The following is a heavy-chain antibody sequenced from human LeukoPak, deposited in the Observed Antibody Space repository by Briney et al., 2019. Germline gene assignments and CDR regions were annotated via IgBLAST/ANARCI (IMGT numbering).Heavy chain of an antibody. Sequence: PGRSLRLSCAASGLTFSSYVMHGVRQAPGKGVEGVAVISYDGSNKYYADSVKGRFTISRDNSKNTLYMQINSLRAEDTDVYYCTKGESAIAIFGVVISKRNDYWGQGTLVTVSS. D-gene: IGHD3-3*01. V-gene: IGHV3-30*18. CDR1: GLTFSSYV. J-gene: IGHJ4*02. CDR3: TKGESAIAIFGVVISKRNDY. CDR2: ISYDGSNK.